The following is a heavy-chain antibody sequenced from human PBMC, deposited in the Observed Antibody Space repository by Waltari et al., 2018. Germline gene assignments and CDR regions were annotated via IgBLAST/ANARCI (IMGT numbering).Heavy chain of an antibody. CDR1: GFTFRSHA. D-gene: IGHD2-2*01. V-gene: IGHV3-30*01. Sequence: QVQLVESGGGVVQPGKSLTLSCLASGFTFRSHALNWVRQAPGKGLQWLAVISYDGNTKYYDDSVKGRVTISRDNMQNKVILQLDSLRPEDTGVYYCVSVHLRYQVGPGDFWGQGTLVTVSS. CDR3: VSVHLRYQVGPGDF. J-gene: IGHJ4*02. CDR2: ISYDGNTK.